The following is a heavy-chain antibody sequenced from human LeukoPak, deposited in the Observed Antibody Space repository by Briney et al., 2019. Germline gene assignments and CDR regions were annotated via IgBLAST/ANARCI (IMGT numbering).Heavy chain of an antibody. D-gene: IGHD6-25*01. CDR3: ARRTDSGWKWFDP. CDR2: IDPSDSYT. Sequence: GESLKISCNGSGYXFTSYWITWVRQMPGKGLEWMGRIDPSDSYTNYSPSFQGHVTISADKSISTAFMQWSSLKASDTAMYYCARRTDSGWKWFDPWGQGTLVTVSS. CDR1: GYXFTSYW. J-gene: IGHJ5*02. V-gene: IGHV5-10-1*01.